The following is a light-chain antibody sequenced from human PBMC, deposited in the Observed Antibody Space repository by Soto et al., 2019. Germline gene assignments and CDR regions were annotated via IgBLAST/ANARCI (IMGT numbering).Light chain of an antibody. V-gene: IGLV2-14*03. CDR3: SSYTTSNTRQIV. CDR1: GSDVGGYNY. CDR2: DVS. J-gene: IGLJ1*01. Sequence: QSVLTQPASVSGSPGQSINISCTGTGSDVGGYNYVSWYQHHPGKAPKLIIYDVSNRPSGVFNPFSGSKSGNTASLTISGLQPEDEADYYCSSYTTSNTRQIVFGTGTKVTVL.